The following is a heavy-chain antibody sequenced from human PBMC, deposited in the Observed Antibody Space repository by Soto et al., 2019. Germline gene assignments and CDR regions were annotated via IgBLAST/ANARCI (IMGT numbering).Heavy chain of an antibody. Sequence: ASVKVSCKASGYTFTGYYMHWVRQAPGQGLEWMGWINPNSGGTNYAQKFQGGVTMTRDTFISTAYMELSRLRSDDTAVYYCARDEDFYFDYWGQGTLVTVSS. CDR1: GYTFTGYY. J-gene: IGHJ4*02. V-gene: IGHV1-2*02. CDR2: INPNSGGT. CDR3: ARDEDFYFDY.